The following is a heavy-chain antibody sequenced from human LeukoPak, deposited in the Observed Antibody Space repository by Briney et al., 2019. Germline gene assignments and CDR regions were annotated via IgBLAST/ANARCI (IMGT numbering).Heavy chain of an antibody. J-gene: IGHJ6*02. CDR3: ARDMAYGYGMDV. Sequence: GSLRLSFAASGFTFDDYGMSWVRQAPGKGLEWVSGINWNGGSTGYADSVKGRFTISRDNAKNSLYLQMNSLRAEDTALYHCARDMAYGYGMDVWGQGTTVTVSS. CDR2: INWNGGST. CDR1: GFTFDDYG. V-gene: IGHV3-20*02. D-gene: IGHD3-10*01.